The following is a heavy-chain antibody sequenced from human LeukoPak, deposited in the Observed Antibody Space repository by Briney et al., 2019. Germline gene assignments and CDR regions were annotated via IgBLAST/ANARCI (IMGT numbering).Heavy chain of an antibody. CDR2: INPSGGST. J-gene: IGHJ6*03. CDR1: GYTFTSYY. V-gene: IGHV1-46*01. CDR3: ARDYLPHYGDLSWDYYYYYMDV. Sequence: ASVKVSCKASGYTFTSYYIHWVRQAPGQGLEWMGIINPSGGSTSYAQKFQGRVTMTRDMSTSTVYMELSSLRSEDTAVYYCARDYLPHYGDLSWDYYYYYMDVWGKGTTVTVSS. D-gene: IGHD4-17*01.